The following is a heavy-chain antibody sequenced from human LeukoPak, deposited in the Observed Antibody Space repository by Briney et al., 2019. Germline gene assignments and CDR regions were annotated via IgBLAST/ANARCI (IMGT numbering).Heavy chain of an antibody. CDR1: GSTFSSYA. V-gene: IGHV3-23*01. CDR3: AKGYSSGFMLFDY. CDR2: ISGSGGST. J-gene: IGHJ4*02. D-gene: IGHD6-19*01. Sequence: PGGSLRLSCAASGSTFSSYAMSWVRQAPGKGLEWVSAISGSGGSTYYADSVKGRFTISRDNSKNTLYLQMNSLRAEDTAVYYCAKGYSSGFMLFDYWGQGTLVTVSS.